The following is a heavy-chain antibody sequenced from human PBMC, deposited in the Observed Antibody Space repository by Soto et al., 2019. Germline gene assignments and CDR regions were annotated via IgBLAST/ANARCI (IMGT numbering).Heavy chain of an antibody. Sequence: ASVKVSCKASGYTFTSYDINWVRQATGQGLEWMGWMNPNSGNTGYAQKFQGRVTVTRNTSISTAYMELSSLRSEDTAVYYCATSGVRGTWDYYYGMDVWGQGTTVTVSS. D-gene: IGHD3-10*01. CDR1: GYTFTSYD. CDR2: MNPNSGNT. J-gene: IGHJ6*02. V-gene: IGHV1-8*01. CDR3: ATSGVRGTWDYYYGMDV.